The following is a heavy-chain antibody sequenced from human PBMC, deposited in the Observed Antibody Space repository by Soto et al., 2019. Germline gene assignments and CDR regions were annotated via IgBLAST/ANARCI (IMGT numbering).Heavy chain of an antibody. CDR3: ARDKAADYYYYGMDV. J-gene: IGHJ6*02. CDR1: GGSISSYY. CDR2: IYYSGST. Sequence: LPCTFFGGSISSYYWSWIRQPPGKGLEWIGYIYYSGSTNYNPSLKSRVTISVDTSKNQFSLKLSSVTAADTAVYYCARDKAADYYYYGMDVWGQGTTVTVSS. V-gene: IGHV4-59*01. D-gene: IGHD6-13*01.